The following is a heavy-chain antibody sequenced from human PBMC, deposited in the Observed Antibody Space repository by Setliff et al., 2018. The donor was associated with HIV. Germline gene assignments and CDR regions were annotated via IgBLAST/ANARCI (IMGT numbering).Heavy chain of an antibody. J-gene: IGHJ4*02. CDR3: ARAGRGGGSYWTFDY. V-gene: IGHV5-51*01. D-gene: IGHD1-26*01. CDR2: IYPGDSDI. Sequence: GESLKISCKGSEYSFTNNWIGWVRQMPGKGLEWMGIIYPGDSDIRYSPSFQGQVTISADKAISTAYLQWSSLKASDTGMCYCARAGRGGGSYWTFDYWGQGTLVTVSS. CDR1: EYSFTNNW.